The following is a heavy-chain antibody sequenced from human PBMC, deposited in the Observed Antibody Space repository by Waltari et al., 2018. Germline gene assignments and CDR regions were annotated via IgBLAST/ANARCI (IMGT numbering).Heavy chain of an antibody. CDR3: AKEAMTALDY. CDR2: ITYDGSNK. J-gene: IGHJ4*02. V-gene: IGHV3-30*02. Sequence: QVQLAESGGGVVQPGGSLRLSCAASGFTFSDYAMHWVRQAPGKGLEWVTLITYDGSNKYYADSVKGRFTISRDDSKNTLHLQMNSLRDEDTAIYYCAKEAMTALDYWGQGTLVTVSS. D-gene: IGHD2-2*01. CDR1: GFTFSDYA.